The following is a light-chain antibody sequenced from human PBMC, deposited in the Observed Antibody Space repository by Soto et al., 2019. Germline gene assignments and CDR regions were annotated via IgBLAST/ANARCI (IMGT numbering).Light chain of an antibody. V-gene: IGKV2-28*01. CDR3: MKGLHSSYT. CDR2: LGS. CDR1: QSLLHSNGYNY. J-gene: IGKJ2*01. Sequence: DIVMTQSPLSLPVTPGEPASISCRSSQSLLHSNGYNYLDWYLQKPGQSPQLLIYLGSNRASGVPDRFSGSGSGTDFTLKISRVEAEDVGVYYCMKGLHSSYTFGQGTKLEIK.